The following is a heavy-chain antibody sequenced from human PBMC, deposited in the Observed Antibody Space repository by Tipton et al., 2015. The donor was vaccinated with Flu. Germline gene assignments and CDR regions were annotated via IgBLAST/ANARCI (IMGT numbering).Heavy chain of an antibody. CDR2: IYYTGST. CDR1: GGSIRSAAYY. Sequence: TLSLTCTVSGGSIRSAAYYWSWIRQYPGEGLEWIGYIYYTGSTLYNPALSSLITISLDTSQNQFSLKVTSVTAADSAIYYCARSPPGLFYSDSWGQGTLVAVSS. CDR3: ARSPPGLFYSDS. V-gene: IGHV4-31*01. D-gene: IGHD1-14*01. J-gene: IGHJ4*02.